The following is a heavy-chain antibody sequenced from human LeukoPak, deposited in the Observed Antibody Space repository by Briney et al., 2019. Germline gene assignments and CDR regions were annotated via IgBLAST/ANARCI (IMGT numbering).Heavy chain of an antibody. Sequence: GGSLRLSCAASGFTFSDYAMSWVRQAPGKGLEWVSTITFNGGNTYYAESVKGRFTISRDSSKSTVDLQMNSLRVEDTAVYYCANSQIKWGQGTLVTVSS. CDR3: ANSQIK. D-gene: IGHD5-24*01. CDR2: ITFNGGNT. J-gene: IGHJ4*02. V-gene: IGHV3-23*01. CDR1: GFTFSDYA.